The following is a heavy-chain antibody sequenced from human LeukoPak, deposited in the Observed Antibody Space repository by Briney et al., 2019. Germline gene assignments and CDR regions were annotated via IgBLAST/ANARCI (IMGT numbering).Heavy chain of an antibody. J-gene: IGHJ4*02. Sequence: GGSLRLSCTASGFTFSSCMHWVRQAPGKGLEWVAYIQYDGSNQQYADSVKGRFTISRDNAKNSLYLQMNSLRAEDTALYYCAKDRREGEYAPDYWGQGTLVTVSS. CDR3: AKDRREGEYAPDY. CDR2: IQYDGSNQ. CDR1: GFTFSSC. D-gene: IGHD3-16*01. V-gene: IGHV3-30*02.